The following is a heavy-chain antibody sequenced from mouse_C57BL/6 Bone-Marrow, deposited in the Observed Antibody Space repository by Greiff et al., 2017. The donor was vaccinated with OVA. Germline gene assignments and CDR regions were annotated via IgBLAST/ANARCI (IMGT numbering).Heavy chain of an antibody. V-gene: IGHV5-6*01. CDR1: GFTFSSYG. CDR3: ARHGRGNYY. Sequence: EVQLQESGGDLVKPGGSLKLSCAASGFTFSSYGMSWVRQTPDKRLEWVATISSGGSYTYYPDSVKGRFTISRDNAKNTLYLQMSSLKSEDTAMYYCARHGRGNYYWGQGTTLTVSS. D-gene: IGHD2-1*01. J-gene: IGHJ2*01. CDR2: ISSGGSYT.